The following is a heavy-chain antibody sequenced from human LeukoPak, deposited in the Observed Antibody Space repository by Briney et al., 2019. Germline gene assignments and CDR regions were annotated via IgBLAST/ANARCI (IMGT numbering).Heavy chain of an antibody. V-gene: IGHV3-33*08. J-gene: IGHJ3*02. Sequence: GGSLRLSCAASGFTFSSYAMSWVRQAPGKGLEWVAVIWYDGSNKYYADSVKGRFTISRDNSKNTLYLQMNSLRAEDTAVYYCARETYYYDSSGYNDAFDIWGQGTMVTVSS. CDR3: ARETYYYDSSGYNDAFDI. CDR2: IWYDGSNK. D-gene: IGHD3-22*01. CDR1: GFTFSSYA.